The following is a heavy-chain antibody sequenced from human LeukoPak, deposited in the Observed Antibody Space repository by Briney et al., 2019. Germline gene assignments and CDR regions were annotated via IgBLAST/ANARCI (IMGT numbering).Heavy chain of an antibody. Sequence: SETLSLTCTVSGGSISSYYWSWIRQPPGKGLEWLGYIYYSGSTNYNPSLKSRATISVDTSKTQFSLKLSSVTAADPAVFSCGRGGARFGDYGSYFDYWGQGTLVTVFS. CDR2: IYYSGST. V-gene: IGHV4-59*01. CDR3: GRGGARFGDYGSYFDY. CDR1: GGSISSYY. D-gene: IGHD4-17*01. J-gene: IGHJ4*02.